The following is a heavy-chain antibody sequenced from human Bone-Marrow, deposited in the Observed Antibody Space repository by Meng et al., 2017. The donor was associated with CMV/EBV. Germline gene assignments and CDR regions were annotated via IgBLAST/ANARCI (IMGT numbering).Heavy chain of an antibody. CDR2: ISYDGSNK. Sequence: GESLKISCAASGFTFSSYAMHWVRQAPGKGLEWVAVISYDGSNKYYADSVKGRFTISGDNSKNTLYLQMNSLRAEDTAVYYCARDGAIAAAGTGDYWGQGTLVTVSS. CDR1: GFTFSSYA. CDR3: ARDGAIAAAGTGDY. D-gene: IGHD6-13*01. J-gene: IGHJ4*02. V-gene: IGHV3-30-3*01.